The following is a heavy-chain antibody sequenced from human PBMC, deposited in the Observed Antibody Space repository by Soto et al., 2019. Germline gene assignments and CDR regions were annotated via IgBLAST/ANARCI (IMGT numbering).Heavy chain of an antibody. D-gene: IGHD5-12*01. CDR3: ARQGVTPSSYDNYYYSMDV. V-gene: IGHV4-59*08. J-gene: IGHJ6*03. CDR1: GGSISRYY. Sequence: SETLSLTCTVSGGSISRYYWSWIRQPPGKGLEWIGYIDYSGSTNYNPSLKSRVTISVDTSKNQFSLKLRSVTAADTAVYYCARQGVTPSSYDNYYYSMDVWGKGTTVTVSS. CDR2: IDYSGST.